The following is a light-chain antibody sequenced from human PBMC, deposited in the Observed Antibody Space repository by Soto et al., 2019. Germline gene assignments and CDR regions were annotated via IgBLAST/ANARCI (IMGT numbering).Light chain of an antibody. J-gene: IGKJ1*01. CDR1: QSVRSD. Sequence: EIVLTQSPATLSLSPGDRAILSCRASQSVRSDYFAWYQQKPGQAPRLLIYGASTRATGIPARFSGSGSGTEFTLTISSLQSEDFAVYYCKQYNNWPRTFGQGTKVDIK. CDR3: KQYNNWPRT. CDR2: GAS. V-gene: IGKV3-15*01.